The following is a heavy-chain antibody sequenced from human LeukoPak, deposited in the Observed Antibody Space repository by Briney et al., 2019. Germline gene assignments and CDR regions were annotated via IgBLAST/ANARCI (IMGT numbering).Heavy chain of an antibody. D-gene: IGHD5-18*01. V-gene: IGHV3-30-3*01. Sequence: QPGGSLRLSCAASGFTFSGYPIHWVRQAPGKGLEWVAVISYDGSNKYYADSVKGRFTISRDNSKNTLYLQMNSLKTEDTAVYYCASIRDTTMVTGYWGQGTLVTVSS. CDR3: ASIRDTTMVTGY. J-gene: IGHJ4*02. CDR2: ISYDGSNK. CDR1: GFTFSGYP.